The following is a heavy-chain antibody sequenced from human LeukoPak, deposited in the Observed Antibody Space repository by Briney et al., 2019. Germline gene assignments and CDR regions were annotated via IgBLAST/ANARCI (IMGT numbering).Heavy chain of an antibody. D-gene: IGHD6-13*01. Sequence: PGRSLRLSCAASGFTSSSYGMHWVRHAPGKGLERVAVISYDGSKEYYADSVKGRFTISRDNSKNTLFLQMDSLRPEDTAVYHCAKAPAYSSAWYRSFDPWGQGTLVTVSS. CDR1: GFTSSSYG. J-gene: IGHJ5*02. V-gene: IGHV3-30*18. CDR2: ISYDGSKE. CDR3: AKAPAYSSAWYRSFDP.